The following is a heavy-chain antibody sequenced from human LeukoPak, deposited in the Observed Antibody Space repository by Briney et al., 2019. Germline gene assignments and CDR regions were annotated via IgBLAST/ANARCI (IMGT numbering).Heavy chain of an antibody. CDR3: TRRVGYNNGWFDY. J-gene: IGHJ4*02. D-gene: IGHD6-19*01. Sequence: WIRQPPGKGLEWMGIIYPGDSDTRYSPSFQGQVTISADKSISTAYLQWSSLKASDTAMYYCTRRVGYNNGWFDYWGQGTLVTVSS. CDR2: IYPGDSDT. V-gene: IGHV5-51*01.